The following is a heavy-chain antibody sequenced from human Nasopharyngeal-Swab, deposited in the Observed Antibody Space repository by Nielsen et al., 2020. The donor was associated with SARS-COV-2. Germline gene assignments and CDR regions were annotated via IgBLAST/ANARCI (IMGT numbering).Heavy chain of an antibody. CDR1: GFIFSASA. CDR3: TTDFYFDY. V-gene: IGHV3-73*01. Sequence: GGSLRLSCAASGFIFSASALHWVRQASGKGLEWVCRIGDKDHNSATTYGASVQVRFTISRDDSKHTAFLQMDSLKTEDTALYYCTTDFYFDYWGQGTLVTVSS. CDR2: IGDKDHNSAT. J-gene: IGHJ4*02.